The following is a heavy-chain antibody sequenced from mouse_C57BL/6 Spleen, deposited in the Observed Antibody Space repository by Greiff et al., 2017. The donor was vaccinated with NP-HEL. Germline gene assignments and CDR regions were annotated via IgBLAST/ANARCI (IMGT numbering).Heavy chain of an antibody. D-gene: IGHD2-4*01. Sequence: VKLQQPGAELVRPGSSVKLSCKASGYTFTSYWMDWVKQRPGQGLEWIGNIYPSDSENHYNQKFKDKATLTVDKSSSTAYMQLSSLTSEDSAVYYCARRGGLRRLDYWGQGTTLTVSS. CDR1: GYTFTSYW. J-gene: IGHJ2*01. V-gene: IGHV1-61*01. CDR3: ARRGGLRRLDY. CDR2: IYPSDSEN.